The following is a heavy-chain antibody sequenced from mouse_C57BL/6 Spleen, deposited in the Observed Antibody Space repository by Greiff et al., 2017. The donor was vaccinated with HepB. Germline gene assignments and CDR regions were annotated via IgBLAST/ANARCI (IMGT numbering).Heavy chain of an antibody. CDR3: ARSGADY. D-gene: IGHD4-1*01. Sequence: QVQLQQPGAELVKPGASVKLSCKASGYTFTSYWMQWVKQRPGQGLEWIGEIDPSDSYTNYNQKFKGKATLTVDTSSSTAYMQLGSLTSEDSAVYCCARSGADYWGQGTTLTVSS. CDR2: IDPSDSYT. J-gene: IGHJ2*01. V-gene: IGHV1-50*01. CDR1: GYTFTSYW.